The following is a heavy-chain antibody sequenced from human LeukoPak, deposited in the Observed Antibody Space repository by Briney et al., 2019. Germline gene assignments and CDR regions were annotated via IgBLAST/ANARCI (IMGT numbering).Heavy chain of an antibody. CDR2: SYYSGST. Sequence: SETLSLICTVSGGSISSYYWSGIRQPPGKGLEWIGYSYYSGSTNYNPSLKSRVTISVDTSKNQFSLKLSSVTAADTAVYYCARHNRRIVGATRTGGYYYGMDVWGQGTTVTVSS. CDR3: ARHNRRIVGATRTGGYYYGMDV. D-gene: IGHD1-26*01. CDR1: GGSISSYY. V-gene: IGHV4-59*08. J-gene: IGHJ6*02.